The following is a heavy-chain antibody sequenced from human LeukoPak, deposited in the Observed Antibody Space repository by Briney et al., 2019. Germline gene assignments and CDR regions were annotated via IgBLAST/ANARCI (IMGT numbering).Heavy chain of an antibody. CDR3: ARGGRSTYFDWSPDY. CDR2: ISSSSSYI. CDR1: GFTFSSYG. V-gene: IGHV3-21*01. D-gene: IGHD3-9*01. J-gene: IGHJ4*02. Sequence: GGSLRLSCAASGFTFSSYGMHWVRQAPGKGLEWVSSISSSSSYIYYADSVKGRFTISRDNARNSLYLQMNSLRAEDTAVYYCARGGRSTYFDWSPDYWGQGTLVTVSS.